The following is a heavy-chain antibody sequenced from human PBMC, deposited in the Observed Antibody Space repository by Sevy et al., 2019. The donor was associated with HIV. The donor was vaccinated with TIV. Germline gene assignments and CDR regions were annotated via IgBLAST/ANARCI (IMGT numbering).Heavy chain of an antibody. CDR2: ISGSGGST. D-gene: IGHD3-22*01. CDR1: GFTFSSYA. Sequence: GGSLRLSCAASGFTFSSYAMSWVRQAPGKGLEWVSAISGSGGSTYYADSVKGRFTISRDNSKNTLYLQMNSLRAEDTAVYYCAKTNYYDCSGSSIGDYFDYWGQGTLVTVSS. J-gene: IGHJ4*02. V-gene: IGHV3-23*01. CDR3: AKTNYYDCSGSSIGDYFDY.